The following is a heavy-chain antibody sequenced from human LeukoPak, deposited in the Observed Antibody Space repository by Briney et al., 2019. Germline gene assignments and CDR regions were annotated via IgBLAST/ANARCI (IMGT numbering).Heavy chain of an antibody. CDR3: ARDSPIVGATHWFDP. CDR1: GYTFTGYY. CDR2: INPNSGGT. V-gene: IGHV1-2*02. D-gene: IGHD1-26*01. Sequence: GSVRVWCKASGYTFTGYYMHWGRQAPGQGLEWMGWINPNSGGTNYAQKFQGRVTMTRDTSISTAYMELSRLRSDDTAVYYCARDSPIVGATHWFDPWGQGTLVTVSS. J-gene: IGHJ5*02.